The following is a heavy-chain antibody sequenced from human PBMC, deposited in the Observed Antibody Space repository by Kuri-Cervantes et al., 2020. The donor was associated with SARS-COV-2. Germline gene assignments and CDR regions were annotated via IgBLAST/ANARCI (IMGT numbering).Heavy chain of an antibody. J-gene: IGHJ4*02. D-gene: IGHD3-22*01. V-gene: IGHV4-39*07. CDR3: ASAQGPYYYDSSGYYRFDY. Sequence: SETLSLTCTVSGGSISSSSYYWGWIRQPPGRGLEWIGSIYYSGSTYYNPSLKSRVTISVDTSKNQFSLKLSSVTAADTAVYYCASAQGPYYYDSSGYYRFDYWGQGTLVTSPQ. CDR2: IYYSGST. CDR1: GGSISSSSYY.